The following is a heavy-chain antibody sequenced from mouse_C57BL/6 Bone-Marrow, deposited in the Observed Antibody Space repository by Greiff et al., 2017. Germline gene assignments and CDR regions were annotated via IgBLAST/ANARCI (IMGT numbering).Heavy chain of an antibody. CDR3: AREGGRRYYAMDY. D-gene: IGHD3-3*01. V-gene: IGHV3-6*01. CDR2: ISYDGSN. Sequence: DVHLVESGPGLVKPSQSLSLTCSVTGYSITSGYYWNWIRQFPGNKLEWMGYISYDGSNNYNPSLKNRISITRDTSKNQFFLKLNSVTTEDTATYYCAREGGRRYYAMDYWGQGTSVTVSS. J-gene: IGHJ4*01. CDR1: GYSITSGYY.